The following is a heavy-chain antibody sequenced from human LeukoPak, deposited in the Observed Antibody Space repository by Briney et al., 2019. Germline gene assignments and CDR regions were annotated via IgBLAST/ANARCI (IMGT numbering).Heavy chain of an antibody. CDR1: GGSISSGGYY. V-gene: IGHV4-31*03. J-gene: IGHJ4*02. Sequence: PSETLSLNCTVSGGSISSGGYYWSWIRQHPGKGLQWIGCNYYRGRTYDDPSLKSRVTISVDTSKKQFSLKLSSVTAADTAVYYCARNRVDIVATIIDYWGQGTLVTVSS. CDR3: ARNRVDIVATIIDY. CDR2: NYYRGRT. D-gene: IGHD5-12*01.